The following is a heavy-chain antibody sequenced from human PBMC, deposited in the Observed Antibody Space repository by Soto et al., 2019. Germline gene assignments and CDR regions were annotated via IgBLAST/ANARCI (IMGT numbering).Heavy chain of an antibody. J-gene: IGHJ6*02. Sequence: EVQLVESGGGLVKPGGSLRLSCAASGFTFSNAWMSWVRQAPGKGLEWVGRIKSKTDGGTTDYAAPVKGRFTISRDNSKNTLYLQMNSLRAEDTAVYYCARGERWLRKAYGMDVWGQGTTVTVSS. D-gene: IGHD5-12*01. CDR3: ARGERWLRKAYGMDV. CDR1: GFTFSNAW. V-gene: IGHV3-15*01. CDR2: IKSKTDGGTT.